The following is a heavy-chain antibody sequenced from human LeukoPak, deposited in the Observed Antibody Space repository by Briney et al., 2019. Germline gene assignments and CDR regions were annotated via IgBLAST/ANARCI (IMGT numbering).Heavy chain of an antibody. Sequence: SETLSLTCTVSGGSISSSSYYWGWIRQPPGKGLEWIGSIYYSGSTYYNPSLKSRATISVDTSKNQFSLKLGSVTAADTAVYYCARRPTVVTPLYDYWGQGTLVTVSS. D-gene: IGHD4-23*01. CDR2: IYYSGST. CDR1: GGSISSSSYY. CDR3: ARRPTVVTPLYDY. V-gene: IGHV4-39*01. J-gene: IGHJ4*02.